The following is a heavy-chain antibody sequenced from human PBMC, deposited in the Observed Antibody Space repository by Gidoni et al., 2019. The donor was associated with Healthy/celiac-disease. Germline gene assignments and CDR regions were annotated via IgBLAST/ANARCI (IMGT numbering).Heavy chain of an antibody. CDR3: ARDRSTLEWLFLPNWFDP. Sequence: EVQRVESGGGLVKPGGSLRLSCAASGFTFSSYSMTWVRQAPGKGLEWVSSISSSSSYRYYADSVTGRFTIPRDNAKNSLYLQMNSLRAEDTAVYYCARDRSTLEWLFLPNWFDPWGQGTLVTVSS. D-gene: IGHD3-3*01. J-gene: IGHJ5*02. CDR2: ISSSSSYR. CDR1: GFTFSSYS. V-gene: IGHV3-21*01.